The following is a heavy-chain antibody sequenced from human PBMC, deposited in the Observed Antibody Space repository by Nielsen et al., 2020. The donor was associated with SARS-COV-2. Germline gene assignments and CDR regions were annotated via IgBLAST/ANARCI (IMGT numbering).Heavy chain of an antibody. V-gene: IGHV4-4*07. J-gene: IGHJ6*01. CDR1: GDSIIPYY. Sequence: SETLSLTCTVSGDSIIPYYWNWVRQPAGKRLAFIGLLQHVLTTKYNPSFESRVTISVDTSKNQFSLKLNSVTAADTAVYFCARDGWETEAGYSDNGMDVWGQGKTVNVS. D-gene: IGHD1-26*01. CDR2: LQHVLTT. CDR3: ARDGWETEAGYSDNGMDV.